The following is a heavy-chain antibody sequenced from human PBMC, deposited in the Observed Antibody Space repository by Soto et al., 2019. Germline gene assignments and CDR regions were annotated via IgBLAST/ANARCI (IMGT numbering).Heavy chain of an antibody. CDR1: GGSISSSSYY. D-gene: IGHD3-9*01. V-gene: IGHV4-39*01. CDR3: SGQAGYYDILTGYPGRFDY. J-gene: IGHJ4*02. CDR2: IYYSGST. Sequence: QLQLQESGPGLVKPSETLSLTCTVSGGSISSSSYYWGWIRQPPGKGLEWIGSIYYSGSTYYNPSLQGWVTLAVNKSQNPFSLELRSVAGASKAVYFWSGQAGYYDILTGYPGRFDYWGQGTLVTVSS.